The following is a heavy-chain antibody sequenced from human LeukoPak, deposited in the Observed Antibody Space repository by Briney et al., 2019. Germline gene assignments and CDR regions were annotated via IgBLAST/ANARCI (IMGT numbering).Heavy chain of an antibody. V-gene: IGHV4-39*07. Sequence: SETLSLTCTVSGGSISSGSYYWSWIRQPPGKGLEWIGEINHSGSTNYNPSLKSRVTISVDTSKNQFSLKLSSVTAADTAVYYCAREDYYDSSGYSYYYYMDVWGKGTTVTVSS. J-gene: IGHJ6*03. CDR1: GGSISSGSYY. CDR3: AREDYYDSSGYSYYYYMDV. CDR2: INHSGST. D-gene: IGHD3-22*01.